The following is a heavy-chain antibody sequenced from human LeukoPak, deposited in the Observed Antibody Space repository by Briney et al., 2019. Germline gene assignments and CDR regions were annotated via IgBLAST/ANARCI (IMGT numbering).Heavy chain of an antibody. Sequence: ASVKVSCKASGYTFISYGMNWVRQAPGQGPEWMGWINTNTGYPTYAQDFIGRFVFSLDTSVSTAYLQINNLKAEDTAVYYCARFEVENIQLLYYFYGMDVWGQGTTVTVSS. CDR2: INTNTGYP. D-gene: IGHD5-18*01. CDR3: ARFEVENIQLLYYFYGMDV. CDR1: GYTFISYG. V-gene: IGHV7-4-1*02. J-gene: IGHJ6*02.